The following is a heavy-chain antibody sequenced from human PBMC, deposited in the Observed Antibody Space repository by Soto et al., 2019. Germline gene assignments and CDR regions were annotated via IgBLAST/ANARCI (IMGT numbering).Heavy chain of an antibody. D-gene: IGHD3-3*01. CDR1: GFTFSSYG. Sequence: GGSLRLSCAASGFTFSSYGMHWVRQAPGKGLEWVAVIWYDGSNKYYADSVKGRFTISRDNSKNTLYLQMNSLRAEDTAVYYCARGLLPSKAYYDFWSGYYPDNWYYYGMDVWGQGTTVTVSS. CDR2: IWYDGSNK. J-gene: IGHJ6*02. V-gene: IGHV3-33*01. CDR3: ARGLLPSKAYYDFWSGYYPDNWYYYGMDV.